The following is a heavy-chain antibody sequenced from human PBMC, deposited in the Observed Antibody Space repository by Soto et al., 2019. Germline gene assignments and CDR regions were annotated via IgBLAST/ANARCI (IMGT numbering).Heavy chain of an antibody. CDR1: GYTFTSYY. J-gene: IGHJ4*02. CDR2: INPSGGST. Sequence: ASVKVSCKASGYTFTSYYMHWVRQAPGQGLEWMGIINPSGGSTSYARKFQGRFTISRDNAKNSLYLQMNSLRDEDTAVYYCARDLSWARYYFDYWGQGTLVTVSS. D-gene: IGHD3-16*01. V-gene: IGHV1-46*01. CDR3: ARDLSWARYYFDY.